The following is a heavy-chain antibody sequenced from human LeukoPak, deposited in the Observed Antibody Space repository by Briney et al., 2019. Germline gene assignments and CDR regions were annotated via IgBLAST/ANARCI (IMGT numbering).Heavy chain of an antibody. J-gene: IGHJ4*02. CDR1: GGSSSSSSYY. CDR3: FIQDSGELVDY. V-gene: IGHV4-39*07. Sequence: SETLSLTCTVSGGSSSSSSYYWGWIRQPPGKGLEWIGSIYYSGSTYYNPSPKSRVTISVDTSKNQFSLKLSSVTAADTAVYYCFIQDSGELVDYWGQGTLVTVSS. D-gene: IGHD1-26*01. CDR2: IYYSGST.